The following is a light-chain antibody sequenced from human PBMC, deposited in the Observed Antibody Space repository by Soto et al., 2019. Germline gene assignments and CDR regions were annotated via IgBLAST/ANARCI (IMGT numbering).Light chain of an antibody. CDR1: QSISSW. Sequence: GDRVTITCRASQSISSWLAWYQQKPGKAPKLLIYDASSLESGVPSRLSGSGSGTEFTLTISSLQPDDFATYYCQQYNSYQRTFGQGTKVEIK. CDR2: DAS. CDR3: QQYNSYQRT. V-gene: IGKV1-5*01. J-gene: IGKJ1*01.